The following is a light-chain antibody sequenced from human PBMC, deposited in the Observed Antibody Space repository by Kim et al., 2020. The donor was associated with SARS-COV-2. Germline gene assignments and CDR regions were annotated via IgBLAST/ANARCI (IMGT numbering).Light chain of an antibody. V-gene: IGKV3-15*01. CDR3: QHYNACPSLT. CDR1: QSVSHN. CDR2: GAS. Sequence: EIVMTQSPAPLSVSPGERATLSCRASQSVSHNLGWYQQKHGQAPRILIHGASTRATGIPGRFSGSGSGTEFTLTISNLQYEDFSVYYCQHYNACPSLTFGGGTKVDIK. J-gene: IGKJ4*01.